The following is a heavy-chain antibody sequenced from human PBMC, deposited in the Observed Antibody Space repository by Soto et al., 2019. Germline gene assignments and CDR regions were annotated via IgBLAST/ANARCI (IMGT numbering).Heavy chain of an antibody. D-gene: IGHD3-22*01. CDR2: ISSNGGST. V-gene: IGHV3-64D*06. CDR3: VKVAYYDSSGYSPYYFDY. CDR1: GFTFSSYA. Sequence: GGSLRLSCSASGFTFSSYAMHWVRQAPGKGLEYVSAISSNGGSTYYADSVKGRFTISRDNSKNTLYLQMSSLRAEDMAVYYCVKVAYYDSSGYSPYYFDYWGQGTLVTVSS. J-gene: IGHJ4*02.